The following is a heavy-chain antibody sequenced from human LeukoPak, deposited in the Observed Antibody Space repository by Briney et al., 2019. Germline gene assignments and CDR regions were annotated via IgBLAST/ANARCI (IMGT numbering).Heavy chain of an antibody. V-gene: IGHV3-43D*03. D-gene: IGHD4-23*01. CDR3: AKDGSDGGYYYMDV. CDR1: GFTFDDYA. J-gene: IGHJ6*03. Sequence: GGSPRLSCAASGFTFDDYAMHWVRHAPGKGLEWVSLISWDGGSTYYADSVKGRFTISRDNSKNSLYLQMNSLRAEDTALYYCAKDGSDGGYYYMDVWGKGTTVTVSS. CDR2: ISWDGGST.